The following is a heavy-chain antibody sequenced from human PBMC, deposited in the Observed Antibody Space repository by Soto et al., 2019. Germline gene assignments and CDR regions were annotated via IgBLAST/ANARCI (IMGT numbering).Heavy chain of an antibody. V-gene: IGHV3-21*01. Sequence: EVQLMESGGALVKPGGSLRLSCAASGFTFSGYTMNWVRQAPGKGLEWVSSISSTSTYLSYADSVKGRFTISRDNANNSLSLQMNSLRAEDTAVYYCARGGAAISGTPEWFDPWGQGTLVTVSS. CDR1: GFTFSGYT. CDR3: ARGGAAISGTPEWFDP. CDR2: ISSTSTYL. J-gene: IGHJ5*02. D-gene: IGHD2-2*01.